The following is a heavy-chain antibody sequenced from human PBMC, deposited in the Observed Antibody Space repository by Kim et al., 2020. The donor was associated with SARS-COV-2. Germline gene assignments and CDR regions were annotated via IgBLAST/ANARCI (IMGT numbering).Heavy chain of an antibody. J-gene: IGHJ4*02. D-gene: IGHD5-18*01. V-gene: IGHV3-33*01. CDR1: GFTFSSYG. CDR3: ARDEDTAMVPGDY. CDR2: IWYDGSNK. Sequence: GGSLRLSCAASGFTFSSYGMHWVRQAPGKGLEWVAVIWYDGSNKYYADSVKGRFTISRDNSKNTLYLQMNSLRAEDTAVYYCARDEDTAMVPGDYWGQGTLVTVSS.